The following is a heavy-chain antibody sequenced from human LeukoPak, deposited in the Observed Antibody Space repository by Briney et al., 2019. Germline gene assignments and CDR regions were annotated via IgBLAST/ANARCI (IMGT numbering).Heavy chain of an antibody. CDR2: ISGSGGST. J-gene: IGHJ4*02. D-gene: IGHD3-3*01. CDR1: GFTFSSYA. Sequence: TGGSLRLSCAASGFTFSSYAMSWVRQASGKGLEWVSAISGSGGSTYYADSVKGRFTISRDNSKNTLYLQMNSLRAEDTAVYYCAKVSNDFWSGYFYYFDYWGQGTLVTVSS. CDR3: AKVSNDFWSGYFYYFDY. V-gene: IGHV3-23*01.